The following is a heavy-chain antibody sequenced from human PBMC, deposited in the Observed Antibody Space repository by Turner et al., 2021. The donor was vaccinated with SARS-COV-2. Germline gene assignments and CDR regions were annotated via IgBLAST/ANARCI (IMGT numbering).Heavy chain of an antibody. J-gene: IGHJ5*02. Sequence: QVQLQESGPRLVKPLETLSLTCTVSGGSMTSNYWSWIRQPPGKRLEWIGYIYYRGSTNYNPSLERRVTISVDTSRNQFSLNLTSVTAADTAIYYCARETVNNWVDPWGQGTLVTVSS. CDR3: ARETVNNWVDP. V-gene: IGHV4-59*01. D-gene: IGHD2-21*02. CDR1: GGSMTSNY. CDR2: IYYRGST.